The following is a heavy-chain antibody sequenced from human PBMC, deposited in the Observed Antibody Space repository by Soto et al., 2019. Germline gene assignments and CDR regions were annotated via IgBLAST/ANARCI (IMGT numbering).Heavy chain of an antibody. J-gene: IGHJ6*02. CDR2: ISGYNGDT. V-gene: IGHV1-18*01. CDR3: AKNGQPPYYYYGLDV. D-gene: IGHD2-8*01. Sequence: ASVKVSCKASGYTFSRYGISWVRQAPRQGLEWMGWISGYNGDTNYAQKYHDRVSMTIDTSTGTAYMELRSLTSDDTAVYYCAKNGQPPYYYYGLDVWGQGTKVTVSS. CDR1: GYTFSRYG.